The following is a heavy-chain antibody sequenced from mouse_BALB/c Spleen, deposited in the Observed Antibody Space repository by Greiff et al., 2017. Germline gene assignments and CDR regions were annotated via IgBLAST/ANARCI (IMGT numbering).Heavy chain of an antibody. CDR3: ARSQNGYYVDAMDY. J-gene: IGHJ4*01. Sequence: EVQLVESGGGLVQPGGSRKLSCAASGFTFSSFGMHWVRQAPEKGLEWVAYISSGSSTIYYADTVKGRFTISRDNPKNTLFLQMTSLRSEDTAMYYCARSQNGYYVDAMDYWGQGTSVTVSS. D-gene: IGHD2-3*01. V-gene: IGHV5-17*02. CDR2: ISSGSSTI. CDR1: GFTFSSFG.